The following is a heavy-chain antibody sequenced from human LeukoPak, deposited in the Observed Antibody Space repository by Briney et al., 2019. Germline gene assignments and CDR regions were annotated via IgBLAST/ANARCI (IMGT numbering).Heavy chain of an antibody. CDR3: ARVVTTDDY. V-gene: IGHV1-2*02. D-gene: IGHD4-17*01. Sequence: ASVKVSCKASGGTFSGYAISWVRQAPGQGLEWMGWINPNSGGTNYAQKFQGRVTMTRDTSISTAYMELSRLRSDDTAVYYCARVVTTDDYWGQGTLVTVSS. CDR2: INPNSGGT. J-gene: IGHJ4*02. CDR1: GGTFSGYA.